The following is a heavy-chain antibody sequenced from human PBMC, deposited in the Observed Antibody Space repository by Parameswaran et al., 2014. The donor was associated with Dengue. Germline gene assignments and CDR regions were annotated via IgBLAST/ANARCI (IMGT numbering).Heavy chain of an antibody. CDR3: ARDEYSYGSDAFDI. J-gene: IGHJ3*02. Sequence: VRQAPGKGLEWVANIKQDGSEKYYVDSVKGRFTISRDNAKNSLYLQMNSLRAEDTAVYYCARDEYSYGSDAFDIWGQGTMVTVSS. CDR2: IKQDGSEK. V-gene: IGHV3-7*03. D-gene: IGHD5-18*01.